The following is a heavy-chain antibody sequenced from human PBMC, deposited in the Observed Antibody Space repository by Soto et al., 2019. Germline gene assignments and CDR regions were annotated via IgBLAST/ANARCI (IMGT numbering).Heavy chain of an antibody. CDR3: ARVGDCSSTSCRYYYYYGMDV. D-gene: IGHD2-2*01. CDR1: GYTFTNYG. V-gene: IGHV1-18*01. J-gene: IGHJ6*02. CDR2: ISAYNGNT. Sequence: ASVKVSCTASGYTFTNYGISWVRQAPGQGLEWMGWISAYNGNTNYAQKLQGRVTMTTDTSTSTAYMELRSLRSDDTAVYYCARVGDCSSTSCRYYYYYGMDVWGQGTTVTVSS.